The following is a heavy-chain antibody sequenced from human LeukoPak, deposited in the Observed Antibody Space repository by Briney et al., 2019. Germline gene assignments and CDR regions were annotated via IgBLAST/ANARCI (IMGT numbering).Heavy chain of an antibody. D-gene: IGHD2-2*01. CDR3: ASFRYCSSTSCEFDY. Sequence: GASVKVSCKASGGTFSSYAISWVRQAPGQGLEWMGWISAYNGNTNYAQKLQGRVTMTTDTSTSTAYMELRSLRSDDTAVYYCASFRYCSSTSCEFDYWGQGTLVTVSS. V-gene: IGHV1-18*01. CDR1: GGTFSSYA. CDR2: ISAYNGNT. J-gene: IGHJ4*02.